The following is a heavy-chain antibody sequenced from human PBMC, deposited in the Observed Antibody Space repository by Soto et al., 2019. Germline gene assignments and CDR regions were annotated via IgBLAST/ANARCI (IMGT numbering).Heavy chain of an antibody. V-gene: IGHV3-23*01. J-gene: IGHJ4*02. D-gene: IGHD3-3*01. CDR2: FSSSGGRT. CDR3: ARKGCSGSNCPFYLDF. Sequence: EVQLLESGGGLVQPGGSLRLSCAASGLTFSSYTMNWVRQAPGKGLEWVSSFSSSGGRTYYADSVKGRFTISRDNSKSTLYLQMNSLRAEDTAVYFCARKGCSGSNCPFYLDFWGQGTLLTVSS. CDR1: GLTFSSYT.